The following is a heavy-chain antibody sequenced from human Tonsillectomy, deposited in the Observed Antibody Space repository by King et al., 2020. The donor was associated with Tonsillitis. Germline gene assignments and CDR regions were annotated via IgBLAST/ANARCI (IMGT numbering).Heavy chain of an antibody. CDR3: ARDLAAAGSSWFDP. J-gene: IGHJ5*02. V-gene: IGHV4-4*07. D-gene: IGHD6-13*01. CDR1: GGSISSYY. Sequence: VQLQESGPGQVKPSETLSLTCTVSGGSISSYYWSWIRQPAGKGLEWIGRIYTSGSTNYNPSLKSRVTMSVDTSKNQFSLKLSSVTAADTAVYYCARDLAAAGSSWFDPWGQGTLVTVSS. CDR2: IYTSGST.